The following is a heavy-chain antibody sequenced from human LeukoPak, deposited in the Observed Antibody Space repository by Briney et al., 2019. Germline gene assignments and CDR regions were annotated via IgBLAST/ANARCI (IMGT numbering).Heavy chain of an antibody. CDR1: VFTFSNYW. J-gene: IGHJ4*02. D-gene: IGHD6-19*01. V-gene: IGHV3-7*01. Sequence: GGSLRLSCVACVFTFSNYWMIWVRQAPAKGLEGVANIKQDGSEKYYVDSVKGRFTISRDNAKNPLYLQMNSLRDEDTAVYYCATGSGWYMYWGQGTLVTVSS. CDR3: ATGSGWYMY. CDR2: IKQDGSEK.